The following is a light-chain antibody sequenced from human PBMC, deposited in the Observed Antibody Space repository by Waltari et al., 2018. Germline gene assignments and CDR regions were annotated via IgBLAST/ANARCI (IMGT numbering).Light chain of an antibody. J-gene: IGKJ1*01. V-gene: IGKV3-15*01. Sequence: EIVMMQSPATLSVSPGERATLSCRASQSVSSNLACYQQKPGQAPRLLIYGASTRATGIPASFSGSGSGTEFTLTISSLQSEDFAVYYCQQYNNWPKTFGQGTKVEIK. CDR3: QQYNNWPKT. CDR1: QSVSSN. CDR2: GAS.